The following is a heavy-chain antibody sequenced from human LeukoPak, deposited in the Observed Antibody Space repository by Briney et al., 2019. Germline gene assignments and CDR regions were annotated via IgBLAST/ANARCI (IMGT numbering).Heavy chain of an antibody. CDR3: ARGQAYPGIAAALSF. CDR2: IYYSGST. J-gene: IGHJ4*02. CDR1: GGSVSSGSYY. V-gene: IGHV4-61*01. D-gene: IGHD6-13*01. Sequence: SETLSPTCTVSGGSVSSGSYYWSWIRQPPGKGLEWIGYIYYSGSTNYNPSLKSRVTISVDTSKNQFSLKLSSVTAADTAVYYCARGQAYPGIAAALSFWGQGTLVTVSS.